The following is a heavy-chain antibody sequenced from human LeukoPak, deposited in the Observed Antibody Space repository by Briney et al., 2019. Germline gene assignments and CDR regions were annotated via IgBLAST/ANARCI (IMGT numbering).Heavy chain of an antibody. CDR3: ARAQQQLGFDY. J-gene: IGHJ4*02. D-gene: IGHD6-13*01. CDR2: ISSSSSYI. V-gene: IGHV3-21*01. Sequence: GGSQRLSCAASGFTFSSYSMNWVRQAPGKGLEWVSSISSSSSYIYYADSVKGRFTISRDNAKNSLYLQMNSLRAEDTAVYYCARAQQQLGFDYWGQGTLVTVSS. CDR1: GFTFSSYS.